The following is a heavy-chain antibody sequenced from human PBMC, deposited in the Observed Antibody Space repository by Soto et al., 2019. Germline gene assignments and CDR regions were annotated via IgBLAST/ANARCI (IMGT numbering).Heavy chain of an antibody. Sequence: GGSLRLSCAASGFTFSSYSMNWVRQAPGKGLEWVSSISSSSSYIYYADSVKGRFTISRDNAKNSLYLQMNSLRAEDTAVYYCASVRVVTNKIFGVVIIGEDYWGQGTLVTVSS. D-gene: IGHD3-3*01. CDR1: GFTFSSYS. V-gene: IGHV3-21*01. CDR2: ISSSSSYI. CDR3: ASVRVVTNKIFGVVIIGEDY. J-gene: IGHJ4*02.